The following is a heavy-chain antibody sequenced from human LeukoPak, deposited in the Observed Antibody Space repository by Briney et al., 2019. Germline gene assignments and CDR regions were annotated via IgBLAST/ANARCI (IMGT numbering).Heavy chain of an antibody. Sequence: GESLKISCKDSGYSFTNYWIGWVRQLPGKGLVWMGIIHSADSNTKYSPSFQGQVTISADKSISTAYLQWSSLKASDTAMYYCARIAVAGPYDAFDIWGQGTMVTVSS. CDR2: IHSADSNT. V-gene: IGHV5-51*01. CDR1: GYSFTNYW. J-gene: IGHJ3*02. CDR3: ARIAVAGPYDAFDI. D-gene: IGHD6-19*01.